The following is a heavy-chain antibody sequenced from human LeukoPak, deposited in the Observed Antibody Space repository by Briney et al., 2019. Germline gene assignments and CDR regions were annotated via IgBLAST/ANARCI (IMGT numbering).Heavy chain of an antibody. V-gene: IGHV3-48*03. CDR3: ARIDTPSGWYWFDP. J-gene: IGHJ5*02. Sequence: GSLRLSCTASGFTGSGFSFGDYPMSWFRQAPGKGLEWVSYISSSGSTIYYADSVKGRYTISRDNAKNSLYLQMNSLRAEDTAVYYCARIDTPSGWYWFDPWGQGTLVTVSS. D-gene: IGHD6-19*01. CDR2: ISSSGSTI. CDR1: GFTGSGFSFGDYP.